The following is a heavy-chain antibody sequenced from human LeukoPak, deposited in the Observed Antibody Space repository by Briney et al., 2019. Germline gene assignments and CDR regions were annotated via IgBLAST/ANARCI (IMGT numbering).Heavy chain of an antibody. CDR1: GFTFSSYW. V-gene: IGHV3-7*01. CDR2: IKQDGSEK. Sequence: GGSLRLSCAASGFTFSSYWMSWVRQAPGKGLEWVANIKQDGSEKYYVDSVRGRFTISRDNAKNSLYLQMNSLRAEDTAVYYCARDPDSSTQLQDYWGQGTLVTVSS. D-gene: IGHD2-2*01. CDR3: ARDPDSSTQLQDY. J-gene: IGHJ4*02.